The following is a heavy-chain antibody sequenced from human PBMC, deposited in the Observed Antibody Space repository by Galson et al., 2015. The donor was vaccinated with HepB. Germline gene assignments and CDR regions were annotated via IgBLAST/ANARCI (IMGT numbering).Heavy chain of an antibody. Sequence: SLRLSCAASGFTFSSYAMHWVRQAPGKGLEYVSAISSNGGSTYYANSVKGRFTISRDNSKNTLYLQMGSLRAEDMAVYYCATSSGYYLSDDAFDIWGQGTMVTVSS. J-gene: IGHJ3*02. CDR1: GFTFSSYA. D-gene: IGHD3-22*01. CDR2: ISSNGGST. V-gene: IGHV3-64*01. CDR3: ATSSGYYLSDDAFDI.